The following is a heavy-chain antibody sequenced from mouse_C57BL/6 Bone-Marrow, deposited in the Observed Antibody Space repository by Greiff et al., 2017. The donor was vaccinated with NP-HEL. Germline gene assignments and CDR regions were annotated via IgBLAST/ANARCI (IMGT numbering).Heavy chain of an antibody. CDR1: GYTFTSYG. V-gene: IGHV1-81*01. J-gene: IGHJ2*01. Sequence: QVHVKQSGAELARPGASVKLSCKASGYTFTSYGISWVKQRTGQGLEWIGEIYPRSGNTYYNEKFKGKATLTADKSSSTAYMELRSLTSEDSAVYFCASQGNYWGQGTTLTVSS. D-gene: IGHD3-2*02. CDR3: ASQGNY. CDR2: IYPRSGNT.